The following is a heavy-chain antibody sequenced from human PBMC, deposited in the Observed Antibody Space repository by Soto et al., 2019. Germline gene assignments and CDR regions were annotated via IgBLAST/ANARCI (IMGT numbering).Heavy chain of an antibody. CDR2: IVVGSGNT. J-gene: IGHJ4*02. Sequence: GASVKVSCKASGFTFTSSAVQWVRQARGQRLEWIGWIVVGSGNTNYAQKFQERVTITRDMSTSTAYMELSSLRSEDTAVYYCAAQYCTNGVCYSPLYWGQGTLVTVSS. D-gene: IGHD2-8*01. CDR1: GFTFTSSA. CDR3: AAQYCTNGVCYSPLY. V-gene: IGHV1-58*01.